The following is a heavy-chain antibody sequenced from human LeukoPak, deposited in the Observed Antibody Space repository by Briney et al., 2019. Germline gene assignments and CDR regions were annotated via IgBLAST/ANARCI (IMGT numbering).Heavy chain of an antibody. CDR3: ARGIWSRTVSSYYFDC. J-gene: IGHJ4*02. CDR1: GYTFTNYA. D-gene: IGHD3-3*01. V-gene: IGHV1-3*01. CDR2: INAGNGHT. Sequence: ASVKVSCKASGYTFTNYAMQWVRQAPGQRLEWMGWINAGNGHTRYSQRLQGRVTITRDTSASTVYMEVTSLRFEDTAVYYCARGIWSRTVSSYYFDCWGQGTLVTVSS.